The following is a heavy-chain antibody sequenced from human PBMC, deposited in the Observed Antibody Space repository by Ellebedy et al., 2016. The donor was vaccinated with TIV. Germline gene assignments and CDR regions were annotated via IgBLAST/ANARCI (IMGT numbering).Heavy chain of an antibody. CDR2: IYSGGST. D-gene: IGHD6-19*01. Sequence: GESLKISCVVSGFTVYNNYMSWVRQAPGKGLEWVSVIYSGGSTYYADSVKGRFTISRDSSKNTVYLQMNSLRAEDTAVYYCARRGRVVGTDYWGQGTLVTVSS. V-gene: IGHV3-53*01. CDR3: ARRGRVVGTDY. J-gene: IGHJ4*02. CDR1: GFTVYNNY.